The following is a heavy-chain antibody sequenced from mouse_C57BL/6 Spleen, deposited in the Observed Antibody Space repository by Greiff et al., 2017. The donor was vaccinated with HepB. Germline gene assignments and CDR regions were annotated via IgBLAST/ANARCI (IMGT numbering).Heavy chain of an antibody. CDR2: IYPSDSET. Sequence: QVQLQQPGAELVRPGSSVKLSCKASGYTFTSYWMDWVKQRPGQGLEWIGNIYPSDSETHYNQKFKDKATLTVDKSSSTAYMQLSSLTSEDSAVYYCAIRGYGGAMDYWGQGTSVTVSS. J-gene: IGHJ4*01. D-gene: IGHD2-2*01. CDR3: AIRGYGGAMDY. CDR1: GYTFTSYW. V-gene: IGHV1-61*01.